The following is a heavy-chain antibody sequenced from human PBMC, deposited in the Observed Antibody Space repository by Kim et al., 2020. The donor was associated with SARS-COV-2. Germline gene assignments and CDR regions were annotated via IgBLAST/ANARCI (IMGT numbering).Heavy chain of an antibody. D-gene: IGHD6-19*01. CDR1: GFTFSSYD. V-gene: IGHV3-13*01. J-gene: IGHJ6*02. CDR3: ARGAAIAVAGTRYYYYGMDV. CDR2: IGTAGDT. Sequence: GGSLRLSCAASGFTFSSYDMHWVRQATGKGLEWVSAIGTAGDTYYPGSVKGRFTISRENAKNSLYLQMNSLRAGDTAVYYCARGAAIAVAGTRYYYYGMDVWGQGTTVTVSS.